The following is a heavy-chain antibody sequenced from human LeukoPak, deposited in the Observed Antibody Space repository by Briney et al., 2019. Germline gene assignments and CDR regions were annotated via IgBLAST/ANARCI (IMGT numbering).Heavy chain of an antibody. CDR1: GFTFSSYA. V-gene: IGHV3-23*01. J-gene: IGHJ4*02. CDR2: ITNTGAST. D-gene: IGHD2-8*01. CDR3: AKVSDVMYYFDF. Sequence: GGSLRLSCAASGFTFSSYAMTWVRQAPGKGLKWVSTITNTGASTYYADSVKGRFTISRDNSKNMLYLQMNSLRAEDTALYYWAKVSDVMYYFDFWGQGTLVTVSS.